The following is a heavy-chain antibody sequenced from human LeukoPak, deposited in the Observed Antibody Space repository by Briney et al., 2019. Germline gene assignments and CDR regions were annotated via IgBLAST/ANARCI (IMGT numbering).Heavy chain of an antibody. J-gene: IGHJ4*02. CDR3: ARDLNSGSYRGYFDY. CDR2: IKQDGSEK. V-gene: IGHV3-7*01. Sequence: PGGSLRLSCAASGFTFSSYWMSWVRQAPGKGLEWVANIKQDGSEKYYVDSVKGRFTISRDNAKNSLYLQMNSLRAEDTAVYYCARDLNSGSYRGYFDYWGQGTLVTVSS. CDR1: GFTFSSYW. D-gene: IGHD1-26*01.